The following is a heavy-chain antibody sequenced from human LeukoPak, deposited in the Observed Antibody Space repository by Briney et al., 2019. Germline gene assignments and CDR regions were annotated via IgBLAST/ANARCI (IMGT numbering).Heavy chain of an antibody. D-gene: IGHD3-9*01. CDR3: ALVLRYFDEGAFDI. CDR1: GFSLSTSGVG. Sequence: SGPTLVNPTQTLTLTCTFSGFSLSTSGVGVGWIRQPPGKALEWLALIYWDDDKRYSPSLKSRLIITKDTSKNQVVLTMTNMDPVDTATYYCALVLRYFDEGAFDIWGQGTMVTVSS. J-gene: IGHJ3*02. CDR2: IYWDDDK. V-gene: IGHV2-5*02.